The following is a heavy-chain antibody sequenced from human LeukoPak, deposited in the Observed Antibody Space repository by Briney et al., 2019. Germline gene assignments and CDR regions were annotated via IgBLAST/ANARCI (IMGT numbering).Heavy chain of an antibody. D-gene: IGHD1-26*01. Sequence: ETLSLTCAVYGGSFSGYYWSWVRQPPGKGLEWIGEISHIGSTNYNPSLESRVTISVDTSKNQFSLKLSSVTAADTAVYYYARGRWEVRFDPWGQGTLVTVSS. V-gene: IGHV4-34*01. CDR2: ISHIGST. CDR1: GGSFSGYY. CDR3: ARGRWEVRFDP. J-gene: IGHJ5*02.